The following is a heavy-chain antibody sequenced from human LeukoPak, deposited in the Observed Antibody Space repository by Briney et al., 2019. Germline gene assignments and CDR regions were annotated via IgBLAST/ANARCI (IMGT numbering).Heavy chain of an antibody. CDR1: GFTFSSYD. J-gene: IGHJ3*02. CDR3: ARAKSMESWDDAFDI. D-gene: IGHD6-13*01. CDR2: IGTAGDT. Sequence: GGSLRLSCAASGFTFSSYDMHWVRQATGKGLEWVSAIGTAGDTYYPGSVKGRFTISRENAKNSLYLQMNSLRAGDTAVYYCARAKSMESWDDAFDIWGQGTMVTVSS. V-gene: IGHV3-13*01.